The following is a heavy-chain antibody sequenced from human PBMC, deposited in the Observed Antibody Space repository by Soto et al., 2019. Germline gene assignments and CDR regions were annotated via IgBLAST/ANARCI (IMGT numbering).Heavy chain of an antibody. CDR2: ISGSGSTI. CDR1: GFTFSDYY. J-gene: IGHJ4*02. Sequence: GGSLRLSCAASGFTFSDYYMSWFRQAPGKGLEWVSYISGSGSTIHDADSVKGRFTISRDNAKNSLYLQMNSLRAEDTAVYYCARVGYIAAAGTPDYWGQGTLVTVSS. V-gene: IGHV3-11*01. D-gene: IGHD6-13*01. CDR3: ARVGYIAAAGTPDY.